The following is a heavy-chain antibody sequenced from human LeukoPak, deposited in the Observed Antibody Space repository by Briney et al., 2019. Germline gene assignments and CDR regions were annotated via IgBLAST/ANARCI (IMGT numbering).Heavy chain of an antibody. D-gene: IGHD3-22*01. CDR1: GFTFSSYW. CDR3: AKALSSGYYPYGMDV. Sequence: PGGSLRLSCAASGFTFSSYWMSWVRQAPGKGLEWVANIKQDGSEKYYVVSVKGRFTISGDNAKNSLYLQMNSLRAEDTALYYCAKALSSGYYPYGMDVWGQGTTVTVSS. CDR2: IKQDGSEK. V-gene: IGHV3-7*03. J-gene: IGHJ6*02.